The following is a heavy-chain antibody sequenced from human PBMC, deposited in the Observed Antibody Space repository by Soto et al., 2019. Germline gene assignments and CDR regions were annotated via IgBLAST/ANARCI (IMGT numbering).Heavy chain of an antibody. J-gene: IGHJ4*02. Sequence: ASVKVSCKSSGYSFTSYYMHWVRQAPGQGLEWMGIINPSGGSTSYAQKFQGRVTMTRDTSTSIVYMELSSLRSEDTAVYYCARDRADCSGGSCYLHFDYWGQGTLVTVSS. CDR1: GYSFTSYY. CDR2: INPSGGST. V-gene: IGHV1-46*01. CDR3: ARDRADCSGGSCYLHFDY. D-gene: IGHD2-15*01.